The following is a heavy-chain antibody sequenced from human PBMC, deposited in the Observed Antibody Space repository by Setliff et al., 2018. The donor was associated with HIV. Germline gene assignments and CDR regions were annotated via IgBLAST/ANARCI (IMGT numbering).Heavy chain of an antibody. V-gene: IGHV5-51*01. CDR3: AKEGGYYGSGSYLLFGY. CDR1: ANSFATYW. D-gene: IGHD3-10*01. Sequence: HGESLKISCQGSANSFATYWIGWVRQMPGKGLEWMGVIYPDDSHTRYSPSFQGQVTISADKSVNTAYLQWSSLKASDTAMYYCAKEGGYYGSGSYLLFGYWGQGNLVTVS. J-gene: IGHJ4*02. CDR2: IYPDDSHT.